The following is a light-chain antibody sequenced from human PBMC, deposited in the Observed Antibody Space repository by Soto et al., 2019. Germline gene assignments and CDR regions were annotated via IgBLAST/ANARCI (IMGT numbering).Light chain of an antibody. CDR2: DAS. Sequence: ETVLTQSPATLSLSPGERATLFCRASQSVHTYLAWYQQKAGQAPRLLIYDASNRATGIPARFSGSGSGTDFTLTISSLEPEDCAVYYCQQRSNWPPYTFGQGTKLEIK. V-gene: IGKV3-11*01. CDR3: QQRSNWPPYT. CDR1: QSVHTY. J-gene: IGKJ2*01.